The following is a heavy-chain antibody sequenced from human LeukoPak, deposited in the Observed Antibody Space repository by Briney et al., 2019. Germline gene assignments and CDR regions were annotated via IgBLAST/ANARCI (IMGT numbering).Heavy chain of an antibody. D-gene: IGHD2-2*03. CDR3: ARDFFGYCSSTSCYEGRGWFDP. Sequence: SETLSLTCTVSGGSISSGGYYWSWIRQPAGKGLEWIGRIYTSGSTNYNPSLKSRVTMSVDTSKNQFSLKLSSVTAADTAVYYCARDFFGYCSSTSCYEGRGWFDPWGQGTLVTVSS. CDR1: GGSISSGGYY. V-gene: IGHV4-61*02. CDR2: IYTSGST. J-gene: IGHJ5*02.